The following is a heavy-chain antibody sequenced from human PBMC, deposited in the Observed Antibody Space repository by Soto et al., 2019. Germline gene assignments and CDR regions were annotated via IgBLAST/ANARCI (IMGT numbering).Heavy chain of an antibody. Sequence: PGVTLRRSGAAAGCSLNLRDWNRGRQAQGKGLEWISYMGTSGMSKYYADSVQGRFTISRDNTKNSLYLQMNSLRGDDTGIYYCARAVGARAFVGPYFDSWGQGNPVTVSS. CDR1: GCSLNLRD. V-gene: IGHV3-48*03. J-gene: IGHJ4*02. D-gene: IGHD3-10*01. CDR3: ARAVGARAFVGPYFDS. CDR2: MGTSGMSK.